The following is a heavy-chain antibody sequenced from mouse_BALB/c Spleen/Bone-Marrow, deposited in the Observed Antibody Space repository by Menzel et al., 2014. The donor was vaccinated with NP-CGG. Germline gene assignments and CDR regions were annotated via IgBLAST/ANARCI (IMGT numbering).Heavy chain of an antibody. CDR1: GFDFSRYW. V-gene: IGHV4-1*02. Sequence: EVQLQQSGGGLVQPGGSLKLSCAASGFDFSRYWMSWVRQAPGKGLEWIGKINPDSSTINYTPSLKDKFIISRDNAKNTLYLQMSKVRSEDTALYYCATRISRDGYWGQGTTLTVSS. J-gene: IGHJ2*01. D-gene: IGHD3-3*01. CDR3: ATRISRDGY. CDR2: INPDSSTI.